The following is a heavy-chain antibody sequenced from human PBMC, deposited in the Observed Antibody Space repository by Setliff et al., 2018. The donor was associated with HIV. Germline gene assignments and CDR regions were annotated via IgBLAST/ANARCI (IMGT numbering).Heavy chain of an antibody. V-gene: IGHV1-46*01. CDR1: GYTFTSYY. Sequence: ASVKVSCKASGYTFTSYYMHWVRQAPAQGLEWMGIINPSGGSTAYPQKFQGRVTITRDTSASTAYMELSSLRSEDTAVYYCARGGTYYYDSSGYFIPGKYWGQGSLVTVSS. CDR3: ARGGTYYYDSSGYFIPGKY. CDR2: INPSGGST. J-gene: IGHJ4*02. D-gene: IGHD3-22*01.